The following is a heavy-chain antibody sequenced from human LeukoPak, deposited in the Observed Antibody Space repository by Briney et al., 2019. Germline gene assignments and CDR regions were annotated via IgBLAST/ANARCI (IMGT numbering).Heavy chain of an antibody. D-gene: IGHD3-10*01. CDR3: ARAPGSFGYDAFDI. V-gene: IGHV4-34*01. CDR2: INHSGST. Sequence: SETLSLTCAVYGGSFSGYYWSWIRQPPGKGLEWIGEINHSGSTNYNPSLKSRVTISVDTSKNQFSLKLSSVTAADTAVYYCARAPGSFGYDAFDIWGQGTMVTVSS. J-gene: IGHJ3*02. CDR1: GGSFSGYY.